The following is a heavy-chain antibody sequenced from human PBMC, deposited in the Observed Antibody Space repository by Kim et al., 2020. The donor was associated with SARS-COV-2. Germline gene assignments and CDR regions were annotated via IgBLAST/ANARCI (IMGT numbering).Heavy chain of an antibody. V-gene: IGHV3-74*01. Sequence: GGSLRLSCAASGFTFSGHWMFWVRQGPGKGLVCVSRINNDGSSTNYADSVKGRFTVSRDNAKNTLYLQMNSLRVEDTAVYYCARGGGGMDVWGLGTTVPV. CDR3: ARGGGGMDV. CDR2: INNDGSST. J-gene: IGHJ6*02. D-gene: IGHD3-16*01. CDR1: GFTFSGHW.